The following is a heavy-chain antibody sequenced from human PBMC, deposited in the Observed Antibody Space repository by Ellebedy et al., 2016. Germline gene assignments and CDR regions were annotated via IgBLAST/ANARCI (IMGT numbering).Heavy chain of an antibody. CDR2: IYPADSDT. J-gene: IGHJ4*02. CDR3: ARRYGTYSDY. V-gene: IGHV5-51*01. D-gene: IGHD3-16*01. CDR1: GYSFTSYW. Sequence: GESLKISXKGSGYSFTSYWIGWVRQMPGKGLEWLGIIYPADSDTRYSPSFQGQVTISADKSINTAYLQWSSLKASDTAMYYCARRYGTYSDYWGQGTLVTVSS.